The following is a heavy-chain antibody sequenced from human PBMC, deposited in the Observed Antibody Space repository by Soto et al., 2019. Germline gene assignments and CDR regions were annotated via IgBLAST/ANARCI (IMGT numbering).Heavy chain of an antibody. CDR2: IYYNGDT. Sequence: TSETLSLTCTISGGSISKYYWAWIRQPPGKGLEWIGYIYYNGDTDYSPSLKSRVTISVDMSKNQFSLNLYPVTAADTAVYYCARGGYYYDSSGYYPDWGQGTLVTVSS. J-gene: IGHJ4*02. CDR3: ARGGYYYDSSGYYPD. V-gene: IGHV4-59*01. D-gene: IGHD3-22*01. CDR1: GGSISKYY.